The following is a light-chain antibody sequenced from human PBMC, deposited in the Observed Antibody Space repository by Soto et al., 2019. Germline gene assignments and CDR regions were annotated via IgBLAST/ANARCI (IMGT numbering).Light chain of an antibody. V-gene: IGKV3-11*01. CDR2: DAS. CDR1: QSVSSY. J-gene: IGKJ5*01. CDR3: HQRSNWPIT. Sequence: EIVLTQSPATGSWSPGERATLSCRASQSVSSYLAWYQQKPGQAPRLLIYDASNRATGIPARFSCSGSGTDFTLTITSLEPEDFAVYYCHQRSNWPITFGQGTRLEIK.